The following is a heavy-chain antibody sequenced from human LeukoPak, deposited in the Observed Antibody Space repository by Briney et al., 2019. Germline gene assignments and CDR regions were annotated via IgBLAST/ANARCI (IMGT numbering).Heavy chain of an antibody. J-gene: IGHJ4*02. CDR3: AKDSHSNYDFWSGYYYYFDY. CDR1: GFTFSSYA. CDR2: ISGSGGST. D-gene: IGHD3-3*01. Sequence: GGSLRLSCAASGFTFSSYAMSWVRQAPGKRLEWVSAISGSGGSTYYADSVKGRFTISRDNSKNTLYLQMNSLRAEDTAVYYCAKDSHSNYDFWSGYYYYFDYWGQGTLVTVSS. V-gene: IGHV3-23*01.